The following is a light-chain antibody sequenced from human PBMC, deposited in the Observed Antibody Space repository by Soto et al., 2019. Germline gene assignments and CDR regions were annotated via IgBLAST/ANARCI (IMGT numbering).Light chain of an antibody. V-gene: IGKV1-39*01. Sequence: DIHITQSPSSLSAYVGDRVNITCRASPIISYYLNWYQHKPVRAPHLLRYGPYSLQSGVPSRFTGSGAGTEFTITITSLQPGDFATHYWQQTYTTPLTFGGGTKV. CDR2: GPY. CDR3: QQTYTTPLT. J-gene: IGKJ4*01. CDR1: PIISYY.